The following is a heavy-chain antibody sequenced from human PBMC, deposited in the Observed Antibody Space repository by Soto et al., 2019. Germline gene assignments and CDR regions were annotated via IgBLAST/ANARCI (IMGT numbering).Heavy chain of an antibody. D-gene: IGHD4-17*01. V-gene: IGHV1-69*02. Sequence: GASVKVSCKASGRTFSSYTISWVRQAPGQGLEWMGRIIPILGIANYAQKFQGRVTITADKSTSTAYMELSSLRSEDTAVYYCARGRGPMVTTPNYYYYYMDVWSKGTTVTVS. CDR1: GRTFSSYT. CDR2: IIPILGIA. CDR3: ARGRGPMVTTPNYYYYYMDV. J-gene: IGHJ6*03.